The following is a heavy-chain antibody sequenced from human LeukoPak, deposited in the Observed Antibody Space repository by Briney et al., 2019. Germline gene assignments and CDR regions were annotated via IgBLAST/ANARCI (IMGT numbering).Heavy chain of an antibody. CDR2: IYYSGRT. CDR3: ARVGSYYDILTGYYMAGYFDY. D-gene: IGHD3-9*01. Sequence: SETLSLTCTVSGGSISSYYWSWIRQPPGKGLEWTGYIYYSGRTNYNPSLKSRVTISVDTSKNQFSLKLSSVTAADTAVYYCARVGSYYDILTGYYMAGYFDYWGRGTLVTVSP. V-gene: IGHV4-59*01. J-gene: IGHJ4*02. CDR1: GGSISSYY.